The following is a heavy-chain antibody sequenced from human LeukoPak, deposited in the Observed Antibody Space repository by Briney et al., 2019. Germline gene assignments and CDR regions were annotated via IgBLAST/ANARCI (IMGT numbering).Heavy chain of an antibody. Sequence: ASVKVSCKASGYTFTSYDINWVRQATGQGLEWMGWMNPNSGNTGYAQKFQGRVTMTRTTSISTAYMELSSLRSEDTAVYYCARRYCSGGSCKMIYDYWGQGTLVTVSS. CDR1: GYTFTSYD. D-gene: IGHD2-15*01. J-gene: IGHJ4*02. V-gene: IGHV1-8*01. CDR3: ARRYCSGGSCKMIYDY. CDR2: MNPNSGNT.